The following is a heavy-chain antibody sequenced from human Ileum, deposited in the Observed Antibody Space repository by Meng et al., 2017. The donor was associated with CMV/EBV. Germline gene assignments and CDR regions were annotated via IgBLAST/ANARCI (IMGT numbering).Heavy chain of an antibody. D-gene: IGHD5-12*01. V-gene: IGHV4-30-4*01. CDR1: GASITNDDYY. CDR2: IYYNGIT. J-gene: IGHJ5*02. Sequence: QLQESCPGLVKPSQTLSLTCTVSGASITNDDYYWSWIRQPPGKGLEWIGYIYYNGITYYNPSLKSRIAILVDTSKSQFSLIVSSVTAADTAVYYCAKYSGPSRWFDPWGQGTLVTVSS. CDR3: AKYSGPSRWFDP.